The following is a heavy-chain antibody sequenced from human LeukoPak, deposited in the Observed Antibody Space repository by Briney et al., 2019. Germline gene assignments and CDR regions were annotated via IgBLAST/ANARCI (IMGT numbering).Heavy chain of an antibody. J-gene: IGHJ4*02. CDR1: GGSISSSSYY. CDR3: ARVMVSQYYYEGVIDY. CDR2: IYYSGST. Sequence: SETLSLTCTVSGGSISSSSYYWGWIRQPPGKGLEWIGSIYYSGSTYYNPSLKSRVTISVDTSKNQFSLKLSSVTAADTAVYDCARVMVSQYYYEGVIDYWGQGTLVTVSS. V-gene: IGHV4-39*01. D-gene: IGHD3-22*01.